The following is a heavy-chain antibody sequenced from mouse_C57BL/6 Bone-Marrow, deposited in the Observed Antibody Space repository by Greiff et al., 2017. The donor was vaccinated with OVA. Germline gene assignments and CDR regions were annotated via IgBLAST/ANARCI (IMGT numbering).Heavy chain of an antibody. CDR3: ARVGDSYVDY. CDR1: GFTFSSYA. D-gene: IGHD6-5*01. CDR2: ISDGGSYT. J-gene: IGHJ2*01. Sequence: EVQLQESGGGLVKPGGSLKLSCAASGFTFSSYAMSWVRQTPEKRLEWVATISDGGSYTYYPDNVKGRFTISRDNAKNNLYLQMSHLKSEDTAMYYCARVGDSYVDYWGQGTTLTVSS. V-gene: IGHV5-4*01.